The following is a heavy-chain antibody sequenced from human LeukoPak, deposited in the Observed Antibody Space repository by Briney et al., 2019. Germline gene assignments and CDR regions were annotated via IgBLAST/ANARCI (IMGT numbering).Heavy chain of an antibody. CDR1: GGSISSYY. V-gene: IGHV4-4*07. D-gene: IGHD2-2*01. Sequence: PSETLSLTCTVSGGSISSYYWSWIRQPAGKGLEWIGRICTSGSTNYNPSLKSRVTMSVDTSKNQFSLKLSSVTAADTAVYYCARGGDIVVVPAAMSRLSWFDPWGQGTLVTVSS. CDR2: ICTSGST. CDR3: ARGGDIVVVPAAMSRLSWFDP. J-gene: IGHJ5*02.